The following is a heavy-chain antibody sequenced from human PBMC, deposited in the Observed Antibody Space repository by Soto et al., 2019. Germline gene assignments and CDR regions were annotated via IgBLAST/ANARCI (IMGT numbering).Heavy chain of an antibody. J-gene: IGHJ3*02. CDR1: GGSISSGGYY. CDR3: ARVSGNDAFDI. CDR2: IYYSGST. D-gene: IGHD6-25*01. Sequence: QVQLQESGPGLVKPSQTLSLTCTVSGGSISSGGYYWSWIRQHPGKGLEWIGYIYYSGSTYYNPSLKRXXTXSXXTSKNQFSLKLSSVTAADTAVYYCARVSGNDAFDIWGQGTMVTVSS. V-gene: IGHV4-31*03.